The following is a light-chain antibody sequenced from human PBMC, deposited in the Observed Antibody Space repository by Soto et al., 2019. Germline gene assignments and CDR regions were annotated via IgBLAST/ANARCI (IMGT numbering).Light chain of an antibody. CDR1: SSDVGGYNF. CDR3: SSYTSISTYV. J-gene: IGLJ1*01. CDR2: DVR. Sequence: QSALTQPASVSGSPGQWITISCTGTSSDVGGYNFVSWDQQHPGKAPKLMIYDVRNRPSGVSNRFSGSKSVNTASLTISGLQAEDEADYYCSSYTSISTYVFGTGTKLTVL. V-gene: IGLV2-14*01.